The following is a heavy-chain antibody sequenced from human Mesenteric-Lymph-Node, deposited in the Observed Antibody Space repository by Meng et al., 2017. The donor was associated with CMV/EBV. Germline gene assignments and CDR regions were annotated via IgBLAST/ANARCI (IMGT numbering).Heavy chain of an antibody. D-gene: IGHD3-3*01. V-gene: IGHV3-21*01. CDR1: GFTFSSYS. CDR3: ARDQGGDDFWSGKNWVDS. Sequence: GESLKISCAASGFTFSSYSMNWVRQAPGKGLEWVSSISSSSSYIYYADSVKGRFTISRDNAKNSLYLQMNSLRAEDTAVYYCARDQGGDDFWSGKNWVDSWGQGTLVTVSS. J-gene: IGHJ5*01. CDR2: ISSSSSYI.